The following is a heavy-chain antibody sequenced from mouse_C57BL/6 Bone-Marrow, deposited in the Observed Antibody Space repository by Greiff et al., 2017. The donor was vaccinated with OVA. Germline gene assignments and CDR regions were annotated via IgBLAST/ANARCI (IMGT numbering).Heavy chain of an antibody. CDR1: GFTFSSYA. V-gene: IGHV5-9-1*02. D-gene: IGHD1-1*01. CDR2: ISSGGDYI. CDR3: TSYYYGSSYYAMDY. Sequence: EVQGVESGEGLVKPGGSLKLSCAASGFTFSSYAMSWVRQTPEKRLEWVAYISSGGDYIYYADTVKGRFTISRDNARNTLYLQMSSLKSEDTAMYYCTSYYYGSSYYAMDYWGQGTSVTVSS. J-gene: IGHJ4*01.